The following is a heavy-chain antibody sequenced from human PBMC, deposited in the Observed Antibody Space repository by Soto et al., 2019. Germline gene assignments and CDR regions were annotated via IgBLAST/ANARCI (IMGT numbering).Heavy chain of an antibody. CDR2: ISSSSSYI. J-gene: IGHJ6*02. CDR1: GFTFSSYS. D-gene: IGHD3-22*01. Sequence: GSLRLSWAASGFTFSSYSMNWVRQAPGKGLDWVSSISSSSSYIYYADSVKGRFTISRDNAKNSLYLQMNSLRAEDTAVYYCARVVGEYYYDSSGPDHYGMDVWGQGTPVTVYS. CDR3: ARVVGEYYYDSSGPDHYGMDV. V-gene: IGHV3-21*01.